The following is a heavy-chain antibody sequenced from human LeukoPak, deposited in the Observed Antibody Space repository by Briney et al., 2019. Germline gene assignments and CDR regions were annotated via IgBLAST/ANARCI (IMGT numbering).Heavy chain of an antibody. J-gene: IGHJ6*02. V-gene: IGHV3-23*01. D-gene: IGHD6-13*01. CDR1: GFTFSSYA. CDR3: AKGIAEAGNYYYLMDV. CDR2: ISGSGGST. Sequence: PGGSLRLSCAASGFTFSSYAMSWVRQAPGKGLEWVSAISGSGGSTYYADSVKGRFTISRDNSKNTLYLQMNSLRAEDTAVYYCAKGIAEAGNYYYLMDVWGQGTTVTGS.